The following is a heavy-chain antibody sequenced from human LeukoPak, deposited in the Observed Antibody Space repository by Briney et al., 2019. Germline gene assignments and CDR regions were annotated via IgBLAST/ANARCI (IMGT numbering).Heavy chain of an antibody. J-gene: IGHJ4*02. D-gene: IGHD3-3*01. Sequence: GGSLRLSCAASGFTFSSYGMHWVRQAPGKGLEWVAVISYDGSNKYYADSVKGRFTISRDNSKNTLYLQMNSLRAEDTAVYYCAKGEHYDFWSGYYTVDYWGQGTLATVSS. CDR3: AKGEHYDFWSGYYTVDY. CDR2: ISYDGSNK. V-gene: IGHV3-30*18. CDR1: GFTFSSYG.